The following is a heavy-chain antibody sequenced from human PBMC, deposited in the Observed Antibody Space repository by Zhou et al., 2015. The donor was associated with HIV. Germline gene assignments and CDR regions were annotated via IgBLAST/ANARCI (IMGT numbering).Heavy chain of an antibody. V-gene: IGHV3-9*01. CDR1: GFTFDDYA. J-gene: IGHJ1*01. D-gene: IGHD3-22*01. Sequence: EVQLVESGGGLVQPGRSLRLSCAASGFTFDDYAMHWVRQAPGKGLEWVSGISWNSGSIGYADSVKGRFTISRDNAKNSLYLQMNSLRAEDTALYYCAKEGYYDSSGSSAEYFQHWGQGTLVTVSS. CDR2: ISWNSGSI. CDR3: AKEGYYDSSGSSAEYFQH.